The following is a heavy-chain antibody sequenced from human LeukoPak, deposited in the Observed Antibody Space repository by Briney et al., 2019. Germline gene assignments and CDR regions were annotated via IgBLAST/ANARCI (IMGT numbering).Heavy chain of an antibody. CDR3: ARDATRGGDNDY. D-gene: IGHD2-21*02. CDR1: GFTFSNYW. V-gene: IGHV3-74*03. Sequence: GGSLRLSCAASGFTFSNYWIHWVRQAPGKGLVWVSRIDNAGSITTYADSVKGRFTISRDNAENTLYLQMNSLRVEDTAVYYCARDATRGGDNDYWGQGTRVIVSS. CDR2: IDNAGSIT. J-gene: IGHJ4*02.